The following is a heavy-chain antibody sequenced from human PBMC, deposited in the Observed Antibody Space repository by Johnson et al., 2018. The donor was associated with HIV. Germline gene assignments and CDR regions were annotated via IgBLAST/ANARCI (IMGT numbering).Heavy chain of an antibody. J-gene: IGHJ3*02. Sequence: QVQLVESGGGVVQPGRSLRLSCAASGVIFSSYGMHWVRQAPGKGLEWVALIWNDGSDKYYADSVKGRFTISRDNSRNTLYLQMNRLRAEDTAVYYCAKDRTIHDAFDIWGQGTMVTVSS. CDR1: GVIFSSYG. D-gene: IGHD5-18*01. CDR3: AKDRTIHDAFDI. CDR2: IWNDGSDK. V-gene: IGHV3-33*06.